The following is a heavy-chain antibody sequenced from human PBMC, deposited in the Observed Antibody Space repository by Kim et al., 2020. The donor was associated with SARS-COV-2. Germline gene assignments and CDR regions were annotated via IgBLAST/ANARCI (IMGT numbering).Heavy chain of an antibody. D-gene: IGHD3-10*01. J-gene: IGHJ4*01. Sequence: SETLSLTCTVSGASIGSHGYFWTWIRQPPGRGLEWIASLSYSGRRYYNPSLERRITTSLDTSKKQLSLRLTSVPAADTAAYHCARLYASTVSYTVFYFD. CDR2: LSYSGRR. CDR3: ARLYASTVSYTVFYFD. V-gene: IGHV4-39*01. CDR1: GASIGSHGYF.